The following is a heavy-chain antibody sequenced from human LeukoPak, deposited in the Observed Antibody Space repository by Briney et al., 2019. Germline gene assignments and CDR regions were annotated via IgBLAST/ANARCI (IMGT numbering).Heavy chain of an antibody. J-gene: IGHJ5*02. CDR1: GYSISSGYY. CDR2: IYHSGST. D-gene: IGHD2-2*01. CDR3: AREFVVVPAADSQDNWFDP. Sequence: SETLSLACTVSGYSISSGYYWGWIRQPPGEGLEWIGSIYHSGSTYCNPSLKSRVTISVDTSKNQFSLKLSSVTAADTAVYYCAREFVVVPAADSQDNWFDPWGQGTLVTVSS. V-gene: IGHV4-38-2*02.